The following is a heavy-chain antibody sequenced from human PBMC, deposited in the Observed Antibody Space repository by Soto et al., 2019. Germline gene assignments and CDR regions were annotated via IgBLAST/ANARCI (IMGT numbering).Heavy chain of an antibody. V-gene: IGHV3-30-3*01. CDR1: GFTFSSYA. Sequence: AGGSLRLSCAASGFTFSSYAMHWVRQAPGKGLEWVAVISYDGSNKYYADSVKGRFTISRDNSKNTLYLQMNSLRAEDTAVYYCARVTYSSSFFYGLYFDYWGQGPLVTVSS. D-gene: IGHD6-13*01. CDR3: ARVTYSSSFFYGLYFDY. CDR2: ISYDGSNK. J-gene: IGHJ4*02.